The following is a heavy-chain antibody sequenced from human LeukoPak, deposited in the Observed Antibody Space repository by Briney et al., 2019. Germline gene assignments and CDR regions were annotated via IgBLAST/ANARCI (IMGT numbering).Heavy chain of an antibody. CDR1: DYRFTDYW. CDR2: IFSDDSDS. V-gene: IGHV5-51*01. D-gene: IGHD3-3*01. Sequence: KLGESLKISCQGSDYRFTDYWIGWVRQLPGKGLESMEIIFSDDSDSRYSPAFRGQVTFSADKSIGTALLQWSSLKASDTAMYYGARHGRTGEWSIDAWGQGTLVTVFS. CDR3: ARHGRTGEWSIDA. J-gene: IGHJ5*02.